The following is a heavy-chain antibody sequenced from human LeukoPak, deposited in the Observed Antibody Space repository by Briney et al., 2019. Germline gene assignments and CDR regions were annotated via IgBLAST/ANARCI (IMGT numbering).Heavy chain of an antibody. D-gene: IGHD3-22*01. V-gene: IGHV3-33*01. CDR1: GFTFSSYG. J-gene: IGHJ5*02. CDR3: ARSMIVETSWFYP. Sequence: GGSLRLSCAASGFTFSSYGMHWVRQAPGRGREWGAAIWYDGSNKYYADSVKGRFTISRDNSKNTLYLQMNGLRAEDTAVYYCARSMIVETSWFYPWGQRTLVTVSS. CDR2: IWYDGSNK.